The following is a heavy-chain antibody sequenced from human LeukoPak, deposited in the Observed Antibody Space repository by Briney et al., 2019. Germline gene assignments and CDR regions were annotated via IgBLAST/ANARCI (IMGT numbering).Heavy chain of an antibody. J-gene: IGHJ6*02. Sequence: GGSLRLSCAASGFTVSSNYMSWVRQAPGKGLEWVSVIYSGGNTYYADSVKGRFTISRDNSKNTLYLQMNSLRAEDTAVYYCARELERPYYYYYYGMDVWGQGTTVTVSS. V-gene: IGHV3-66*01. D-gene: IGHD1-1*01. CDR1: GFTVSSNY. CDR2: IYSGGNT. CDR3: ARELERPYYYYYYGMDV.